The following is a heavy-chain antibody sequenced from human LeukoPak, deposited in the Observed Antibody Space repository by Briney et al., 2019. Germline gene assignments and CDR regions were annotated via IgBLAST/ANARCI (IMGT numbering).Heavy chain of an antibody. D-gene: IGHD3-22*01. CDR1: GFTFSSYG. CDR2: IRYDGSNK. CDR3: AKDSRDLYDSSGGHVDY. Sequence: GGSLRLSCAASGFTFSSYGMHWVRQAPGKGLEWVAFIRYDGSNKYYADSVKGRFTISRDNSKNTLYLQMNSLRAEDTAVYYCAKDSRDLYDSSGGHVDYWGQGTLVTVSS. V-gene: IGHV3-30*02. J-gene: IGHJ4*02.